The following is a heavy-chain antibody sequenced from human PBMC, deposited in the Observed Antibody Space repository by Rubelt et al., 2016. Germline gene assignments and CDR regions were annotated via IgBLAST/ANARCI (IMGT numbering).Heavy chain of an antibody. J-gene: IGHJ4*02. CDR3: AREAYSGRYPLIDY. V-gene: IGHV1-18*01. CDR1: GYTFTTYG. CDR2: ISAYNGNT. Sequence: QVQLVQSGAEVKKPGASVKVSCKASGYTFTTYGINWVRQAPGQGLEWMGWISAYNGNTNHAQKLQGRVTRTTETSTSTDYMELRSLRSDDTAVYYCAREAYSGRYPLIDYWGQGTLVTVSS. D-gene: IGHD1-26*01.